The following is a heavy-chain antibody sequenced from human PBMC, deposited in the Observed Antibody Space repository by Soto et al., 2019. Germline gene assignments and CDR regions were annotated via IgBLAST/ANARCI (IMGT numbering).Heavy chain of an antibody. CDR1: GFTFSSYA. J-gene: IGHJ5*02. V-gene: IGHV3-23*01. D-gene: IGHD3-9*01. CDR3: AKIYYYDILTGYST. Sequence: GGSLRLSCAASGFTFSSYAMSWVRQAPGKGLEWVSAISVSGGSTYYADSVKGRFTISRDNSKNTLYLQMNSLRAEDTAVYYCAKIYYYDILTGYSTWGQGTLVTVSS. CDR2: ISVSGGST.